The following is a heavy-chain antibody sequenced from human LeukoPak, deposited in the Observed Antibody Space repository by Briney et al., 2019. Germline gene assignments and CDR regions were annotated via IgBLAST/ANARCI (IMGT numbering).Heavy chain of an antibody. CDR1: GGSISSYY. J-gene: IGHJ5*02. Sequence: SETLSLTCTVSGGSISSYYWSWIRQPPGKGLEWIGYIYYSGSTNYNPSLKSRVTISVDTSKNQFSLKLSSVTAADTAVYYCARLFEYYDSSGYYKWFDPWGQGTLVTVSS. D-gene: IGHD3-22*01. CDR3: ARLFEYYDSSGYYKWFDP. V-gene: IGHV4-59*08. CDR2: IYYSGST.